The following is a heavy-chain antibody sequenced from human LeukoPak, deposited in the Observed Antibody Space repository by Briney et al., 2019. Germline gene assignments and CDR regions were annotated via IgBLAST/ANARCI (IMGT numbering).Heavy chain of an antibody. V-gene: IGHV1-2*02. Sequence: ASVKVSCKASGYTFTGYYMHWVRQAPGQGLEWMGWINPNSGGTNYAQKFQGRVTMTRDTSISTAYMELSRLRSDDTAVYYCANSIDFDYGDYYFDYWGQGALVTVSS. J-gene: IGHJ4*02. CDR3: ANSIDFDYGDYYFDY. D-gene: IGHD4-17*01. CDR1: GYTFTGYY. CDR2: INPNSGGT.